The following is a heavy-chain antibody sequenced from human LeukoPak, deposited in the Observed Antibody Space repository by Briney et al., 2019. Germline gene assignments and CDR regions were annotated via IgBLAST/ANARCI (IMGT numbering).Heavy chain of an antibody. Sequence: GASVKVSCKASGYTFTGYYMHWVRQAPGQGLEWMGWISLYDGTTKFAQKIQGRVSLTTDTSTNTAYLELRSLRSDDTAIYYCAKDRMGLMTLPMTAADLWGQGTLVTVSS. CDR2: ISLYDGTT. J-gene: IGHJ5*02. CDR1: GYTFTGYY. CDR3: AKDRMGLMTLPMTAADL. V-gene: IGHV1-18*04. D-gene: IGHD2-15*01.